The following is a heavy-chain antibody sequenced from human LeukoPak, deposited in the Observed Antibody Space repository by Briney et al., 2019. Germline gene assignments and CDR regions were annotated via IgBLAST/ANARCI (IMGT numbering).Heavy chain of an antibody. CDR1: GFTFSSYA. CDR2: ISGSGGST. D-gene: IGHD3-9*01. J-gene: IGHJ4*02. V-gene: IGHV3-23*01. CDR3: AKSTTLRYFTIPDY. Sequence: GGSLRLSCAASGFTFSSYAMSWVRQAPGKGLEWVSAISGSGGSTYYADSVKGRFTISRDNSKNTLYLQVNSLRAEDTAVYYCAKSTTLRYFTIPDYWGQGTLVTVSS.